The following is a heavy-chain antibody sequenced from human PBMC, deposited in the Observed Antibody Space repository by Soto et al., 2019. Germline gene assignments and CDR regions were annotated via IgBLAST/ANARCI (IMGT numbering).Heavy chain of an antibody. CDR1: GYTFTSYD. Sequence: GASVKVSCKASGYTFTSYDINWVRQATGQGLEWMGWMNPNSGNTGYAQKFQGRVTMTRNTSISTAYMELSSLRSEDTAVYYCARVESGHCPADFWGQGTLVTVSS. D-gene: IGHD3-3*01. J-gene: IGHJ4*02. CDR3: ARVESGHCPADF. CDR2: MNPNSGNT. V-gene: IGHV1-8*01.